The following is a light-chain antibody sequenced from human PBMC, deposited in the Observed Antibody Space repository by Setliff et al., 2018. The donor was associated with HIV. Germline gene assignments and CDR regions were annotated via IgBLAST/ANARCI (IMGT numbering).Light chain of an antibody. J-gene: IGLJ2*01. CDR2: EVS. CDR1: SSDVGGYNY. Sequence: QSVLTQPPSAPGSPGQSVTISCTGTSSDVGGYNYVAWYQQHPGKAPKLMIYEVSKRPSGVPDRFSGSKSGNTASLTVSGLQAEDEADYYCSSYAGSNNFKVFGGGTKVTVL. V-gene: IGLV2-8*01. CDR3: SSYAGSNNFKV.